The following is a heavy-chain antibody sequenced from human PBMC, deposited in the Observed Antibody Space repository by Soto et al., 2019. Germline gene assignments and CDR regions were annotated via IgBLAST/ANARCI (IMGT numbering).Heavy chain of an antibody. CDR1: GYTFTSYY. CDR3: ARGYYYGRSGYSRFEF. V-gene: IGHV1-46*01. Sequence: QVQLVQSGAGVKKPGASVKVSCKASGYTFTSYYMHWVRQAPGQGLEWMGIINPSGGSTSYAQKFQGRVTMTGDKSTSTVYVELSSLRSEDTAVYYCARGYYYGRSGYSRFEFWVQGNLVTVSS. J-gene: IGHJ5*01. CDR2: INPSGGST. D-gene: IGHD3-22*01.